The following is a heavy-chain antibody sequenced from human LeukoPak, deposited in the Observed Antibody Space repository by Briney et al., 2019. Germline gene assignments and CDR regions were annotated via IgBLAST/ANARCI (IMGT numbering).Heavy chain of an antibody. CDR1: GFTVSSNY. V-gene: IGHV3-66*01. CDR2: IYSGGT. Sequence: GGSLRLSCAASGFTVSSNYMNWVRQAPGKGLEWASLIYSGGTYYADSVKGRFTISRDNSKNTVYLQMNSLRAEDTAVYYCARGRKFFDYWGQGALVTVSS. CDR3: ARGRKFFDY. J-gene: IGHJ4*02.